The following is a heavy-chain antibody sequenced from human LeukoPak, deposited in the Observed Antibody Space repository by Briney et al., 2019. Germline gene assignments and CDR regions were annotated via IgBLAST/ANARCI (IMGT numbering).Heavy chain of an antibody. CDR2: IDSSGGST. J-gene: IGHJ3*02. CDR3: AREGHSSGHCGTFDI. V-gene: IGHV3-64*01. D-gene: IGHD3-22*01. Sequence: PGGALRLSRAHSGFSFSSSVMHWVRQGPGKGREYVSGIDSSGGSTHYANSLKDRFTISRDNSKNTLYLQMGSPRAEDMAVYYCAREGHSSGHCGTFDIWGQGTMVTVSS. CDR1: GFSFSSSV.